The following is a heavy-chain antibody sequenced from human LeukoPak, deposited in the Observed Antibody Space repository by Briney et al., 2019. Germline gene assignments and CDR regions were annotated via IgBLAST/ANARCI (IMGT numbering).Heavy chain of an antibody. CDR2: IKQDGSEK. Sequence: PGGSLRLSCAASGFTFSSYWMSWVRQAPGKRLEWVANIKQDGSEKYYVDSVKGRFTISRDNAKNSLYLQMNSLRAEDTAVYYCARLGYCSGGSCIYYYYGIDVWGQGTTVTVSS. CDR1: GFTFSSYW. J-gene: IGHJ6*02. D-gene: IGHD2-15*01. V-gene: IGHV3-7*01. CDR3: ARLGYCSGGSCIYYYYGIDV.